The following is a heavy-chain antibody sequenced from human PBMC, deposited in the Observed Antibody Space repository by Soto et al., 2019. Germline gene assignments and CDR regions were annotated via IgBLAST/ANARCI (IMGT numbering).Heavy chain of an antibody. D-gene: IGHD2-8*01. Sequence: QLQLQESGPGLVKPSETLSLTCTVSGGSISSSSYYWGWIRQPPGKGLEWIGSIYYSGSTYYNPSLKSRVTISVDTSKNQFSLKLSSVTAADTAVYYCARRVGYCTNGVCRRTHPFDYWGQGTLVTVSS. CDR3: ARRVGYCTNGVCRRTHPFDY. CDR1: GGSISSSSYY. CDR2: IYYSGST. J-gene: IGHJ4*02. V-gene: IGHV4-39*01.